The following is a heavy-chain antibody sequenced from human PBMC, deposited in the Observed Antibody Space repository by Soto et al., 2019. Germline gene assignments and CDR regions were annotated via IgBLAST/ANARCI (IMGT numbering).Heavy chain of an antibody. D-gene: IGHD5-18*01. V-gene: IGHV4-34*01. J-gene: IGHJ4*02. CDR2: INHLTTT. CDR1: GGSFSSYH. CDR3: ERGYDTALAPIF. Sequence: SETLSLTGAVYGGSFSSYHWSWIRQTPGKGLEWIGEINHLTTTNYNPSLKSRVLISLDTPKNQFSLKLSSVTAADTAVYYCERGYDTALAPIFWGQGILVTVSS.